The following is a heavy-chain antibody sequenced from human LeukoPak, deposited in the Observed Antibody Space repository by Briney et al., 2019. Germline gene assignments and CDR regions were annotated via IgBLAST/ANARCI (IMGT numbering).Heavy chain of an antibody. Sequence: PGGSLRLSCAASGFTVSSNYMSWVRQAPGKGLEWVSVIYSGGSTYYADSVKGRFTISRDNSKNTLYLQMNSLRAEDTAVYYCARAPYCSGGSCLFDYWGQGTLVTVSS. V-gene: IGHV3-53*01. CDR1: GFTVSSNY. J-gene: IGHJ4*02. D-gene: IGHD2-15*01. CDR3: ARAPYCSGGSCLFDY. CDR2: IYSGGST.